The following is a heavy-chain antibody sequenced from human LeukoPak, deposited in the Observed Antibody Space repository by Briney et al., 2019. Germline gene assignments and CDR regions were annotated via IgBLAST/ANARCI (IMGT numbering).Heavy chain of an antibody. Sequence: GGSLRLSCSASGFTFSNYDMHWVRQVTGKGLEWVSAIATTGDTHCPGSVKGRFTISRENAKNSLYLQMSSLRAGDTAVYYCARGNSDSSGYTFDYWGQGTLVTVSS. J-gene: IGHJ4*02. CDR2: IATTGDT. V-gene: IGHV3-13*01. CDR1: GFTFSNYD. D-gene: IGHD3-22*01. CDR3: ARGNSDSSGYTFDY.